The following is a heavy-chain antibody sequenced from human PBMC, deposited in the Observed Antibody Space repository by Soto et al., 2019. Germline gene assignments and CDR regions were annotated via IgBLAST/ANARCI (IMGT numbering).Heavy chain of an antibody. V-gene: IGHV4-59*01. CDR1: GGSISSYY. D-gene: IGHD4-17*01. Sequence: QVQLQESGPGLVKPSETLSLTCTVSGGSISSYYWSWIRQPPGKGLEWIGYIYYSGSTNYNPSLQSRVTISVDTSKNQFSLKLSSVTAADTAVYYCARAHDYGDYGDSGMDVWGQGTTVTVSS. J-gene: IGHJ6*02. CDR3: ARAHDYGDYGDSGMDV. CDR2: IYYSGST.